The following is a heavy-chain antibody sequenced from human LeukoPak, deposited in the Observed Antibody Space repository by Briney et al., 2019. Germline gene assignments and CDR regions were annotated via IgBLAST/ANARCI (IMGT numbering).Heavy chain of an antibody. D-gene: IGHD6-19*01. CDR1: GYTFSSYG. Sequence: GASVKVSCKASGYTFSSYGISWVRQAPGQGLEWMGWISAYNGNTNYAQKLQGRLTMTTDTSTSTAYMELRSLRSDDTAVYYCARDNGDSSGWYGYYYYYMDVWAKGPRSPSP. J-gene: IGHJ6*03. CDR3: ARDNGDSSGWYGYYYYYMDV. V-gene: IGHV1-18*01. CDR2: ISAYNGNT.